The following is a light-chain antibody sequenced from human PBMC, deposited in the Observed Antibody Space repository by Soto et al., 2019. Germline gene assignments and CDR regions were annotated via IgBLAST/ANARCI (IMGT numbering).Light chain of an antibody. Sequence: DIQMIQSPSSVYASVGDRVTVACRSSQAIAGWLAWYQQKPGKAPRLLIYGTSTLQSGVPSRFSGSGSGTDFTLTINSLQPEDFATYYCQQDYSFHLTFGGGTKV. J-gene: IGKJ4*01. V-gene: IGKV1D-12*01. CDR2: GTS. CDR3: QQDYSFHLT. CDR1: QAIAGW.